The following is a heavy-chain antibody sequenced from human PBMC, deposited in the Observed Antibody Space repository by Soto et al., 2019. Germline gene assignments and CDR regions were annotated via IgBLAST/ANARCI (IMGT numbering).Heavy chain of an antibody. D-gene: IGHD2-2*01. V-gene: IGHV1-69*06. Sequence: SVKVSCKASGGTFSSYAISWVRQAPGQGLEWMGGIIPIFGTANYAQKFQGRVTITADKSTSTAYMELSSLRSEDTAVYYCARFLVVPAAVRYFDLWGRGTLVTVS. J-gene: IGHJ2*01. CDR3: ARFLVVPAAVRYFDL. CDR2: IIPIFGTA. CDR1: GGTFSSYA.